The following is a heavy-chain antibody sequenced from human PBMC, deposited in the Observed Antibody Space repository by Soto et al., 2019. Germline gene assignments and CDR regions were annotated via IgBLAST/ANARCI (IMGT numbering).Heavy chain of an antibody. J-gene: IGHJ4*02. D-gene: IGHD3-16*02. CDR1: GGSFSGYY. CDR3: ARGQDDYIWGSYRRNHVDY. CDR2: INHSGST. V-gene: IGHV4-34*01. Sequence: SETLSLTCAVYGGSFSGYYWSWIRQPPGKGLEWIGEINHSGSTNYNPSLKSRVTISVDTSKNQFSLKLSSVTAADTAVYYCARGQDDYIWGSYRRNHVDYWGQGTLVTVSS.